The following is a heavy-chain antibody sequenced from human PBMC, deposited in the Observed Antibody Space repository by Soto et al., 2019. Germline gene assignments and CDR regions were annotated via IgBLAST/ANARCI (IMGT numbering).Heavy chain of an antibody. CDR1: GYTFTSNG. CDR3: ARDGYGDYGY. Sequence: QVRLVQSGDEVKKPGTSVKVSCKASGYTFTSNGISWVRQAPGQGLEWMGWISTYNGNTNYAQKLQGRVTMTRDTSTSIAYMELRDLRSDDTAVYYCARDGYGDYGYWGQGSLVTVSS. CDR2: ISTYNGNT. D-gene: IGHD4-17*01. V-gene: IGHV1-18*01. J-gene: IGHJ4*02.